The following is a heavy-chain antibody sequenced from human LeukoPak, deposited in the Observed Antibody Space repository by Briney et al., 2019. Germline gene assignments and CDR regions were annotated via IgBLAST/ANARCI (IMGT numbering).Heavy chain of an antibody. CDR1: GFTFNNAW. J-gene: IGHJ4*02. CDR3: STYMPGVDY. Sequence: GGSLRLSCAASGFTFNNAWMTWVRQGPGKGLEWVGRIRSKTDGGTIEYAAPVKGRFTISRDDSKNTLYLQMNSLKTEDTAVYYCSTYMPGVDYWGQGTLVTVSS. D-gene: IGHD2-2*01. CDR2: IRSKTDGGTI. V-gene: IGHV3-15*01.